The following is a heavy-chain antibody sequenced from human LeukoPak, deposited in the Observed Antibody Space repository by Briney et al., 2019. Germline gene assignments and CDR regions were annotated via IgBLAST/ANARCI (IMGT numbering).Heavy chain of an antibody. J-gene: IGHJ6*02. D-gene: IGHD5-12*01. V-gene: IGHV3-74*01. CDR2: INSDGSST. CDR1: GFTFSSYW. CDR3: ARVDGPDSGYSNYYYGMDV. Sequence: QPGGSLRLSCAASGFTFSSYWMHWVRQAPGKGLVWVSRINSDGSSTSYADSVKGRFTISRDNAKNTLYLQMNSLRAEDTAAYYCARVDGPDSGYSNYYYGMDVWGQGTTVTVSS.